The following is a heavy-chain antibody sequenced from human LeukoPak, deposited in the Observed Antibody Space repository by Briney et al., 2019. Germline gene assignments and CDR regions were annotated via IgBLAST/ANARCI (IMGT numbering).Heavy chain of an antibody. CDR3: AKDRVSPGFNWFDP. Sequence: GGSLRLSCAASGVIISSYAMSWVRQAPGKGLEWVSAINGRGDNTYYADFVKGRFTISRANSKSYVYLQMNSLRTEDTAVYYCAKDRVSPGFNWFDPWGQGTLVTVSS. CDR2: INGRGDNT. V-gene: IGHV3-23*01. J-gene: IGHJ5*02. D-gene: IGHD2/OR15-2a*01. CDR1: GVIISSYA.